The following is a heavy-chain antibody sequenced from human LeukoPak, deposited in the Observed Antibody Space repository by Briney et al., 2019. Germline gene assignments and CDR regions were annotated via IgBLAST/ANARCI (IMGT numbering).Heavy chain of an antibody. J-gene: IGHJ6*02. D-gene: IGHD2-2*01. CDR1: GGTFSSYA. CDR3: ARDSDCSSTSCYGGYYYYGMDV. CDR2: IIPILGIA. Sequence: SVKVSCKASGGTFSSYAISWVRQAPGQGLEWMGRIIPILGIANYAQKFQGRVTITADKSTSTAYMELSSLRSEDTAVYYCARDSDCSSTSCYGGYYYYGMDVWGQGTTVTVSS. V-gene: IGHV1-69*04.